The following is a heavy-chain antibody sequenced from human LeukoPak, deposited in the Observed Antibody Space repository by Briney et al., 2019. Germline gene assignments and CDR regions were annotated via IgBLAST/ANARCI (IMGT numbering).Heavy chain of an antibody. CDR2: IWYDGSNK. V-gene: IGHV3-33*08. CDR1: GFTFSSYG. Sequence: GRSLRLSCAASGFTFSSYGMHWVRQAPGKGLEWVAVIWYDGSNKYYADSVKGRFTISRDNSKNTLYLQMNSLRAEDTAVYYCAREPMARYYDSSGYFDYWGQGTLVTVSS. J-gene: IGHJ4*02. CDR3: AREPMARYYDSSGYFDY. D-gene: IGHD3-22*01.